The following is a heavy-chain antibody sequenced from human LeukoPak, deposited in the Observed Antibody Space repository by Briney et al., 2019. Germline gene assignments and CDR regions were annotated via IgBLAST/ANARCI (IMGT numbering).Heavy chain of an antibody. CDR1: GFTFGTFA. CDR2: MSYDGSNK. D-gene: IGHD2-15*01. CDR3: ARGHGGIVVVVRDAFDI. V-gene: IGHV3-30-3*01. Sequence: PGGSLRLSCAASGFTFGTFAMHWVRQAQGKGLEWVAVMSYDGSNKYYADSVKGRFTISSDNSKNTLYLQMNSLRSEDTAVYYCARGHGGIVVVVRDAFDIWGQGTMVIVSS. J-gene: IGHJ3*02.